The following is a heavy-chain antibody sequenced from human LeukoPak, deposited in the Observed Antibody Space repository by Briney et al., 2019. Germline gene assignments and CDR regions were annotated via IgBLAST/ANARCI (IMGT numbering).Heavy chain of an antibody. CDR3: ARDRWFDP. CDR1: GFTFRSYE. V-gene: IGHV3-48*03. J-gene: IGHJ5*02. Sequence: PGGSLRLSCAASGFTFRSYEMNWVRQAPGKGLEWVSCISSSGSTIYYADSVKGRFTISRDNAKNSLFLQMNSLRAEDTAVYYCARDRWFDPWGQGTLATVSS. CDR2: ISSSGSTI.